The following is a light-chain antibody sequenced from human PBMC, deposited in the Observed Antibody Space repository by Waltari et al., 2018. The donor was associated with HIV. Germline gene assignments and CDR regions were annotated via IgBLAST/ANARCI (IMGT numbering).Light chain of an antibody. CDR2: GAS. CDR1: QSVSSSY. J-gene: IGKJ2*01. Sequence: EIVLTQSPGTLSLSPGERATLSCRSSQSVSSSYVAWYQQKPGQAPRLLIYGASSRATGNPDRFSGSGSGTDFTLTISRLEPEDFAVYYCQQYGSSPRYTFGQGTKLEIK. V-gene: IGKV3-20*01. CDR3: QQYGSSPRYT.